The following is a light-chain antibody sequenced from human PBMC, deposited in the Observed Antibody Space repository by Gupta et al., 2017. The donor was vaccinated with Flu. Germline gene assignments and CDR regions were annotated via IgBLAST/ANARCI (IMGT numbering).Light chain of an antibody. Sequence: PSFLSATVGDRVTITCRASQGISSLVTWYQQKPGKAPKLLIYGASTLQSGVPSRFSGSGSGTEFTLTISSLQPEDFATYYCQQLNSYPRTFGHGTNVDVK. V-gene: IGKV1-9*01. CDR1: QGISSL. J-gene: IGKJ3*01. CDR3: QQLNSYPRT. CDR2: GAS.